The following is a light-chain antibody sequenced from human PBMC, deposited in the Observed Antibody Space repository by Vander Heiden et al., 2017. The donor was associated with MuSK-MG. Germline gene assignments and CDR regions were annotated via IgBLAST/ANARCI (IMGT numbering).Light chain of an antibody. Sequence: DIQMTQSPSSLSASVGDRVSITCRASQDISHYLAWYQQKPGEVPKVLIYAASTLQSGVPSRFSGSGSGTEFSLTISSLQPEDVATYYCQKDNSAGQTFGGGTKVEIK. V-gene: IGKV1-27*01. CDR2: AAS. J-gene: IGKJ4*01. CDR3: QKDNSAGQT. CDR1: QDISHY.